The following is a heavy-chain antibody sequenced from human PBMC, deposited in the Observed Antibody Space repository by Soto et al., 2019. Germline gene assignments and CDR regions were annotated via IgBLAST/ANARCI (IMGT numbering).Heavy chain of an antibody. Sequence: EVQLVESGGGLVQPGGSLRLSCAASGVTVSSNYMSWVRQAPGKGREWVSVIYRGGSTYYADSVKGRFTISRDNSKNTLYLQMNSLRAEDTAVYYCARHGYNYGGGYFDYWGQGTLVTVSS. D-gene: IGHD5-18*01. CDR2: IYRGGST. CDR3: ARHGYNYGGGYFDY. CDR1: GVTVSSNY. V-gene: IGHV3-66*04. J-gene: IGHJ4*02.